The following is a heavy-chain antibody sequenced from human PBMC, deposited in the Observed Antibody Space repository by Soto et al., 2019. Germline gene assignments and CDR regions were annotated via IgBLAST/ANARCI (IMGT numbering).Heavy chain of an antibody. CDR2: ISTTGYSV. CDR3: AKDGGVRGVIDSFDI. CDR1: GFTFNDYS. J-gene: IGHJ3*02. V-gene: IGHV3-23*01. D-gene: IGHD3-10*01. Sequence: EVQLLESGGGLVQPGGSLRLSCTASGFTFNDYSMSWVRQAPGKGLEWVSGISTTGYSVYYADSGKGRFTISRDNSKNTLLLHMNSLRAEDTAIYYCAKDGGVRGVIDSFDIWGQGTMVTVSS.